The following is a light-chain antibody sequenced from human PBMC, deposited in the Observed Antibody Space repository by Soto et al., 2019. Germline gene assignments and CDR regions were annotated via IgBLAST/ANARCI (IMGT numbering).Light chain of an antibody. V-gene: IGKV3-11*01. CDR1: QSVSSY. CDR3: QQRANWPIT. CDR2: DAS. Sequence: EIVLTQSPATLSLSPGERATLSCRASQSVSSYLVWYQQKPGQAPRLLISDASNRATGIPARLSGSGSGTDFTLTISSLEPEDFAVYYCQQRANWPITFGQGTRLEIK. J-gene: IGKJ5*01.